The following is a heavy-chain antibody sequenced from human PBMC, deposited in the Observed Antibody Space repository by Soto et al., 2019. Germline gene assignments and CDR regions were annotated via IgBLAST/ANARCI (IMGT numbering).Heavy chain of an antibody. Sequence: QVQLVQSGAEVKKPGSSVKVSCKASGGTFSSYAISWVRQAPGQGLEWMGGIIPIFGTANYAQKFQGRVTITANESTSTAYVELSSLRSEDTAVYYCARGPPGSSSWYWYFDLWGRGTLVSVSS. CDR1: GGTFSSYA. CDR3: ARGPPGSSSWYWYFDL. D-gene: IGHD6-13*01. J-gene: IGHJ2*01. CDR2: IIPIFGTA. V-gene: IGHV1-69*01.